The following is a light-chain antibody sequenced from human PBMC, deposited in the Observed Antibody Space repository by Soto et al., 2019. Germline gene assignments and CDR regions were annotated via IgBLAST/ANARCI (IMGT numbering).Light chain of an antibody. CDR3: QQYNNWPRMYT. V-gene: IGKV3-15*01. Sequence: EIVMTQSPATLSVSPGERATLSCRASQSVSSNLAWYQQKPGQAPRLLIYGASTRATGIPARFSGSGSGTEFTLTVSSLQSEHFAVYYCQQYNNWPRMYTFGQGTKLEIK. J-gene: IGKJ2*01. CDR1: QSVSSN. CDR2: GAS.